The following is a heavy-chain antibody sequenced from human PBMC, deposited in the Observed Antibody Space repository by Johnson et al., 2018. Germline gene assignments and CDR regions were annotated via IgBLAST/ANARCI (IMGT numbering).Heavy chain of an antibody. J-gene: IGHJ3*01. CDR1: GFTFSSYV. D-gene: IGHD1-26*01. CDR2: IWYDGSNK. CDR3: ARWGTYSGSLGNIF. Sequence: VQLVESGGGVVQPGRSLRLSCAASGFTFSSYVMHWVRQAPGTGLEWVAVIWYDGSNKYYADSVKGRFTISRDNSKNTLYLQMNSLRAEDTAVYYCARWGTYSGSLGNIFWGQGTMVTVSS. V-gene: IGHV3-33*01.